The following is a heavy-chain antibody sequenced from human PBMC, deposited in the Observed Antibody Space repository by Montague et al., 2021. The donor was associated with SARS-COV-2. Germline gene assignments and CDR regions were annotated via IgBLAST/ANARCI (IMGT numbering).Heavy chain of an antibody. CDR2: IFHNGDS. Sequence: SETLSLTCLVSGGTISTDNLYWYWAWIRQPPGKGLEWIGSIFHNGDSYDNPSLNTRVTISIDTSRNHFSLSLTSVTAPDTAVYYCAGHVSNLRAAVDYFDYWGQGTPVTVSS. J-gene: IGHJ4*02. D-gene: IGHD5/OR15-5a*01. CDR1: GGTISTDNLYWY. V-gene: IGHV4-39*01. CDR3: AGHVSNLRAAVDYFDY.